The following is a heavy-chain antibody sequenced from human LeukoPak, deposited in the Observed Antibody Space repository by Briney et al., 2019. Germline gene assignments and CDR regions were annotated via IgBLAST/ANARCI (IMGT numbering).Heavy chain of an antibody. V-gene: IGHV4-59*01. CDR2: IYYSGST. CDR3: ARARDIVVVRWYFDY. Sequence: PSETLSLTCTVSGGSISSYYWSWIRQPPGKGLEWIGYIYYSGSTNYNPSLKSRVTISVDTSKNQFSLKLSSVTAADTAVYYCARARDIVVVRWYFDYWGQGTLVTVSS. CDR1: GGSISSYY. J-gene: IGHJ4*02. D-gene: IGHD2-15*01.